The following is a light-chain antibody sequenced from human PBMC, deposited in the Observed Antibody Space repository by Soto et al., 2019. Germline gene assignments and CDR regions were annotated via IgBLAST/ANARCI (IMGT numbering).Light chain of an antibody. V-gene: IGKV1-6*02. CDR2: AAA. Sequence: AIQMAQSQSSLSASVGDRVTITCRASQGIGTDVGWFQQKPGKAPKLLIYAAATLQSGVPSRFSGSRSGTDFTLTISSLQPEDFATYYCLQDHNYPLTFGGGTKVEIK. CDR3: LQDHNYPLT. J-gene: IGKJ4*01. CDR1: QGIGTD.